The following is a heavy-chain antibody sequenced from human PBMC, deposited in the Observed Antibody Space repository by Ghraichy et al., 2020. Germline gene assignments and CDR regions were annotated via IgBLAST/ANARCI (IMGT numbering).Heavy chain of an antibody. CDR3: ARVVLEYGDYLTGDYYYYYMDV. CDR1: GGSISSYY. D-gene: IGHD4-17*01. CDR2: IYTSGST. J-gene: IGHJ6*03. Sequence: SETLSLTCTVSGGSISSYYWSWIRQPAGKGLEWIGRIYTSGSTNYNPSLKSRVTMSVDTSKNQFSLKLSSVTAADTAVYYCARVVLEYGDYLTGDYYYYYMDVWGKGTTVTVSS. V-gene: IGHV4-4*07.